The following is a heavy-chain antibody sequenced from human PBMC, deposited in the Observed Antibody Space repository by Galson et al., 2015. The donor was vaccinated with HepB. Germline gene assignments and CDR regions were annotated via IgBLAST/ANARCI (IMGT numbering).Heavy chain of an antibody. D-gene: IGHD3-10*01. CDR2: ISVSGGSP. Sequence: SLRLSCAASGLTLSTYAMSWVRQAPGKGLEWVSAISVSGGSPYYADSVKGRFTISRDNSKNTLYLQMNSLRVEDTAVYYCAPRVSGSVNFDHWGQGTLVTVSS. CDR1: GLTLSTYA. J-gene: IGHJ4*02. V-gene: IGHV3-23*01. CDR3: APRVSGSVNFDH.